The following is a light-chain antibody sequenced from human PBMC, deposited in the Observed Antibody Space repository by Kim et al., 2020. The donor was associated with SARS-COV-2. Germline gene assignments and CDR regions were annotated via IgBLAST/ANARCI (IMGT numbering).Light chain of an antibody. Sequence: LSPGERATLSCRASQSVSSSYLAWYQQKPGQAPRFLIYGASSRATGIPDRFSGSGSGTDFTLTISRLEPEDFAVYYCQQYISSPYTFGQGTKLEIK. J-gene: IGKJ2*01. CDR3: QQYISSPYT. CDR1: QSVSSSY. CDR2: GAS. V-gene: IGKV3-20*01.